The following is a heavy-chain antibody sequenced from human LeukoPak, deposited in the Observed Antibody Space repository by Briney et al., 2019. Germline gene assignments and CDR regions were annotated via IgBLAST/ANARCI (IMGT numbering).Heavy chain of an antibody. V-gene: IGHV1-18*01. CDR3: ARGLGLELSGWYPY. J-gene: IGHJ4*02. CDR1: GYTFTSYG. D-gene: IGHD6-19*01. CDR2: ISAYNGNT. Sequence: ASVKVSCKASGYTFTSYGISWVRQAPGQGLEWMGWISAYNGNTNYAQKLQGRVTMTTDTSTSTAYMELSSLRSEDTAVYYCARGLGLELSGWYPYWGQGTLVTVSS.